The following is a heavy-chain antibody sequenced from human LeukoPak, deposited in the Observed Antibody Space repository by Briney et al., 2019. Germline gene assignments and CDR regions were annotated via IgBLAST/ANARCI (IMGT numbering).Heavy chain of an antibody. J-gene: IGHJ4*02. V-gene: IGHV4-39*01. CDR1: GGSISSSSYY. D-gene: IGHD3-9*01. CDR3: ARRDYDILTGYLPQTFDY. Sequence: SETLSLTCTVSGGSISSSSYYWGWIRQPPGKGLEWIGSIYYSGSTYCNPSLKSRVTISVDTSKNQFSLKLSSVTAADTAVYYCARRDYDILTGYLPQTFDYWGQGTLVTVSS. CDR2: IYYSGST.